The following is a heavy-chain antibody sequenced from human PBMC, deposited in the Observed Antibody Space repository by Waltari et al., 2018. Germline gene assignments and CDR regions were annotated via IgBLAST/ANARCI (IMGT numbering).Heavy chain of an antibody. CDR2: ISSTSRYT. V-gene: IGHV3-11*06. CDR3: ARGRDDYNPQPFDF. J-gene: IGHJ4*02. D-gene: IGHD4-4*01. CDR1: GFPFSAHY. Sequence: QVQLVESGGGMVKAGGSLRLSCAASGFPFSAHYMSWIRQAPGKGLEWVSFISSTSRYTNTADSVKGRFTISRDNAKKSVFLQMNNLRAEDTAVYYCARGRDDYNPQPFDFWGQGIPVTVSS.